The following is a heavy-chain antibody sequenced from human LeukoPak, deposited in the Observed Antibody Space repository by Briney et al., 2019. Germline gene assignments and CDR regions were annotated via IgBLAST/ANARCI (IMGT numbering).Heavy chain of an antibody. D-gene: IGHD3-16*01. CDR2: ISSSGRTI. V-gene: IGHV3-48*03. CDR1: GFTFSSYE. Sequence: GGSLRLSCAASGFTFSSYEMNWVRQAPGKGLEWVSYISSSGRTIYYADSVKGRFTISRDNANSSLYLQMNSLRAEDTAVYYCARLRRFDYCGQGTLVTVSS. J-gene: IGHJ4*02. CDR3: ARLRRFDY.